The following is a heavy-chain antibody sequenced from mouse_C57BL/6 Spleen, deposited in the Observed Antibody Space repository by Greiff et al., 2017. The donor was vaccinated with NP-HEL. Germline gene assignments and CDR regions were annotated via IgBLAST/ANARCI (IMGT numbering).Heavy chain of an antibody. CDR2: INPNNGGT. V-gene: IGHV1-26*01. J-gene: IGHJ2*01. D-gene: IGHD4-1*01. CDR1: GYTFTDYY. CDR3: ARQGELGDY. Sequence: EVQLQQSGPELVKPGASVKISCKASGYTFTDYYMNWVKQSHGKSLEWIGDINPNNGGTSYNQKFKGKATLTVDKSSSTAYMELRSLTSEDSAVYYCARQGELGDYWGQGTTLTVSS.